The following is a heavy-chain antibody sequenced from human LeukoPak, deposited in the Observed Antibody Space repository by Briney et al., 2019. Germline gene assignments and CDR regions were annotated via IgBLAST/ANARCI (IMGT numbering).Heavy chain of an antibody. CDR1: GYTFTDYF. V-gene: IGHV1-2*02. Sequence: GASVKVSCKASGYTFTDYFMHWVRQAPGQGLEWMGWINPNSGGTHYAQKFQGRVTMTRDTSISTAYMELSRLRSDDTAVYYCARVVSYYYYYGMDVWGQGTTVTVSS. CDR2: INPNSGGT. J-gene: IGHJ6*02. CDR3: ARVVSYYYYYGMDV.